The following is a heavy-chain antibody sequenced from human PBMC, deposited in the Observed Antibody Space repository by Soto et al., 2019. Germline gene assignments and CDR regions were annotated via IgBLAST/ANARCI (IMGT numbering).Heavy chain of an antibody. CDR3: AKLGHSNFLGGLDV. Sequence: QVQLVESGGGVVQPGRSLRLSCAASGFTFSPYGMHWFRQAPGKGLEWVAIIWNDGSNKYYADSVKGRFTISRDNSKNTLYLQMNSLRAEDTAVYYCAKLGHSNFLGGLDVWGLGTTVTVSS. J-gene: IGHJ6*02. V-gene: IGHV3-33*06. CDR2: IWNDGSNK. D-gene: IGHD4-4*01. CDR1: GFTFSPYG.